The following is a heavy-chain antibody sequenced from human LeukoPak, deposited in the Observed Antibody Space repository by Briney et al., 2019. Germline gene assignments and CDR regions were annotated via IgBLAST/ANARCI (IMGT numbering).Heavy chain of an antibody. CDR2: IRYDGSNK. D-gene: IGHD6-13*01. V-gene: IGHV3-30*02. CDR3: ARFSVAAAPFYYYYGMDV. Sequence: GGSLRLSCAASGFTFSSYGMHWVRQAPGKGLEWVAFIRYDGSNKYYADSVKGRFTISRGNSKNTLYLQMNSLRAEDTAVYYCARFSVAAAPFYYYYGMDVWGQGTTVTVSS. CDR1: GFTFSSYG. J-gene: IGHJ6*02.